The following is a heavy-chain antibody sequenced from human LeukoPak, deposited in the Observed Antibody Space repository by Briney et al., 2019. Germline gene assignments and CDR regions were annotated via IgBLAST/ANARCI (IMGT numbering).Heavy chain of an antibody. D-gene: IGHD6-6*01. J-gene: IGHJ4*02. CDR3: ALSIAARPYYFDY. CDR2: IWYDGSNK. Sequence: PGGSLRLSCAASGFTFSSYGMHWVRQAPGKGLEWVAVIWYDGSNKYYADSVKGRFTISRDNSKNTLYLRMNSLRAEDTAVYYCALSIAARPYYFDYWGQGTLVTVSS. CDR1: GFTFSSYG. V-gene: IGHV3-33*01.